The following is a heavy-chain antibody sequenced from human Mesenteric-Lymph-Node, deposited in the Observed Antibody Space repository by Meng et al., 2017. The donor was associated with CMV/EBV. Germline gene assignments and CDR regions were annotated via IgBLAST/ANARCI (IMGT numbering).Heavy chain of an antibody. CDR3: GRDNGGSIDY. D-gene: IGHD7-27*01. Sequence: QWQLQVSGQGRVNTSDALSLACTFSGGSFSSYPWICIRQPPGEGLEWVGYMSYSGSTNNNPSLKSRITMSLDTSKIHFSLELSSVTAADTAVYYCGRDNGGSIDYWGQGTLVTVSS. J-gene: IGHJ4*02. V-gene: IGHV4-59*01. CDR1: GGSFSSYP. CDR2: MSYSGST.